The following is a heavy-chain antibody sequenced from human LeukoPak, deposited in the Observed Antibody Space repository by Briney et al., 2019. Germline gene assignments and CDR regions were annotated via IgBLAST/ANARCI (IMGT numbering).Heavy chain of an antibody. CDR2: IYTSGST. CDR3: ARLSHRANYYYYGMDV. J-gene: IGHJ6*02. CDR1: GGSISSYY. Sequence: SETLSLTCTVSGGSISSYYWSWIRQPAGKGLEWIGRIYTSGSTNYNPSLKSRVTMSVDTSKNQFSPKLSSVTAADTAVYYCARLSHRANYYYYGMDVWGQGTTVTVSS. V-gene: IGHV4-4*07.